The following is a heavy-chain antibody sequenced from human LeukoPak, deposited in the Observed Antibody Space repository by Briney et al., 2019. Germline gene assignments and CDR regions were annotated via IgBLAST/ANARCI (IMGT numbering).Heavy chain of an antibody. D-gene: IGHD3-9*01. Sequence: PSETLSLTCTVSGGSISRYYWSWIRQPPGKGVEWVGYIYYSGSTNYNPPLKSRVTISVDTSKNQFSLKLSSVTAADTAVYYCATSRELRYFDWLFPYYYYYMDVWGKGTTVTVSS. V-gene: IGHV4-59*01. J-gene: IGHJ6*03. CDR3: ATSRELRYFDWLFPYYYYYMDV. CDR1: GGSISRYY. CDR2: IYYSGST.